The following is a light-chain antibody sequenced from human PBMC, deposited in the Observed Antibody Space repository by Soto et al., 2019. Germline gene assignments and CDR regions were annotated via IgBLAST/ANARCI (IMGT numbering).Light chain of an antibody. Sequence: QSVLTQPPSASGYPGQSVTISCTGTSSDVGGYNYVSWYQQHPGKAPKLMIYEVTKRPSGVPDRFSASKSGNTASLTGSGLQAEDEADYYCSSYAGSNHLGFGGGTKLTVL. J-gene: IGLJ2*01. CDR2: EVT. V-gene: IGLV2-8*01. CDR3: SSYAGSNHLG. CDR1: SSDVGGYNY.